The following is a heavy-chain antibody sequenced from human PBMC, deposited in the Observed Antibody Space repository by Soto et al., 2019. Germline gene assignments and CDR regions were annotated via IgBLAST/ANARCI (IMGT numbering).Heavy chain of an antibody. J-gene: IGHJ6*02. CDR1: GYSFTNYW. V-gene: IGHV5-51*01. CDR2: IYPGDSDT. CDR3: ARSGRNYYYGMDV. Sequence: PGESLKISCRGSGYSFTNYWIGWVRQMPGKGLEWMGMIYPGDSDTRYSPSFQGQVTVSADKSISTAYLQWRSLKASDTAIYYCARSGRNYYYGMDVWGQGTTVTVSS.